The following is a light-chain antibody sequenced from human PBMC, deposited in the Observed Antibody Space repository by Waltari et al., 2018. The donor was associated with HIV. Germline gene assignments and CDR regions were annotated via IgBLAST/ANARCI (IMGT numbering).Light chain of an antibody. J-gene: IGKJ2*01. Sequence: DLVMSQSPDSLAVSLGERAAITCTSSQSLFYSSNNRTYLSWYQQKPRQPPKLLIYWASIRESGVPERFSGSGSGTDFTLTITSLQADDVAVYYCHQYYTAPYTFGQGTNLEIK. CDR2: WAS. CDR3: HQYYTAPYT. CDR1: QSLFYSSNNRTY. V-gene: IGKV4-1*01.